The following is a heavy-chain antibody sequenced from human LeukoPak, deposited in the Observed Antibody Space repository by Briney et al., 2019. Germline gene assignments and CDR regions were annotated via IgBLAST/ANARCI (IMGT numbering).Heavy chain of an antibody. CDR1: GYTFTSYA. J-gene: IGHJ6*02. CDR2: INAGNGNT. D-gene: IGHD2-15*01. CDR3: ARDPLYCSGGSCYSGYYYYYGMDV. V-gene: IGHV1-3*01. Sequence: ASVKVSCKASGYTFTSYAMHWVRQAPGQRLEWMGWINAGNGNTKYSQKFQGRVTITRDISASTAYMELSSLRSEDTAVYYCARDPLYCSGGSCYSGYYYYYGMDVRGQGTTVTVSS.